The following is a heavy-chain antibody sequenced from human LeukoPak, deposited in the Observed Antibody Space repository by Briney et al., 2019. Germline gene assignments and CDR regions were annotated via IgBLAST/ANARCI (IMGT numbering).Heavy chain of an antibody. CDR2: IYYSGKT. V-gene: IGHV4-39*07. CDR3: ARVGRNGGWHFDY. D-gene: IGHD6-19*01. Sequence: SETLSLTCTVSGRSIDSDSYHWGWIRQPPGKGLEWIGSIYYSGKTFYNPSLQSQVTTSLATSKTQFSLNLGSVTAADTAVYYCARVGRNGGWHFDYWGQGTLVTVSS. J-gene: IGHJ4*02. CDR1: GRSIDSDSYH.